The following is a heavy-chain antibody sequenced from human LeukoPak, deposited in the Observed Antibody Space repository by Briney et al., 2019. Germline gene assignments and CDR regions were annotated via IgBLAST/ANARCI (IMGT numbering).Heavy chain of an antibody. CDR1: GGSFSGYH. CDR3: ARSDGYGLVDI. J-gene: IGHJ3*02. D-gene: IGHD3-10*01. Sequence: MTSETLSLTCAVYGGSFSGYHWSWIRQNTGKGLEWIGEIDPYGGSNYNPSLKSRVTISVDTSKNQFSLKLNSVTAADTAVYYCARSDGYGLVDIWGQGTMVTVS. V-gene: IGHV4-34*01. CDR2: IDPYGGS.